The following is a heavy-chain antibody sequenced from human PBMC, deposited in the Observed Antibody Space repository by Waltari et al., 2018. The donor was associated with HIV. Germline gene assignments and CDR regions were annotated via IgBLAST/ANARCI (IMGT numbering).Heavy chain of an antibody. D-gene: IGHD2-21*02. CDR2: IYKSGST. J-gene: IGHJ4*02. V-gene: IGHV4-59*01. CDR1: GDSISHYY. Sequence: QVQLQESGPGLVKPSETLSLTCTVSGDSISHYYWNWIRQSPEKGLEWIGYIYKSGSTNYNPSLKSRVSISMDTSKKEFSLKLRSVTAADTAVYFCSRSRDGDNWGPGHWGQGTLVTVSS. CDR3: SRSRDGDNWGPGH.